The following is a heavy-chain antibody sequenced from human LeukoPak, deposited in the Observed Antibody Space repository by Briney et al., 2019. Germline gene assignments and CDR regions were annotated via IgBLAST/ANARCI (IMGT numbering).Heavy chain of an antibody. D-gene: IGHD7-27*01. CDR1: GYTFTSYD. V-gene: IGHV1-18*01. CDR3: ARENLGFDY. Sequence: ASVNVSCKASGYTFTSYDINWVRQATGQGLEWMGWISAYNGNTNYAQKVQGRITMTTDRSTSTAYMELRSVGPDDTAVYYCARENLGFDYWGQGTLVTVSS. CDR2: ISAYNGNT. J-gene: IGHJ4*02.